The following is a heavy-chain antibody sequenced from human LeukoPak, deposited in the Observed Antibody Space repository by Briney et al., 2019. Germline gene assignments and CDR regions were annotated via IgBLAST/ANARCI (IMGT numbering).Heavy chain of an antibody. D-gene: IGHD1-26*01. J-gene: IGHJ4*02. CDR1: GGSFSGYY. V-gene: IGHV4-34*01. CDR3: ALLPIVGATYYFDY. CDR2: INHSGST. Sequence: PSETLSLTCAVYGGSFSGYYWSWIRQPPGKGLEWIGEINHSGSTNYNPSLKSRVTISVDTSKNQFSLKLSSVTAADTAVYYCALLPIVGATYYFDYWGQGTLVTVSS.